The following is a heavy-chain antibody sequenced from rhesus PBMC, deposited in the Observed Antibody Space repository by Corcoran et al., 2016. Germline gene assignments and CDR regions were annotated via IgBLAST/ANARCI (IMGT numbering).Heavy chain of an antibody. Sequence: QVQLQESGPGLVKPSETLSLTCAVSGGSFSSYWWSWIRQPPGKGLEWIGEINGNSGGTTYNPSLKSRVTISKDAAKNQFSLKLSSVTAADTAVYYCARSAILDYWGQGVLVTVSS. V-gene: IGHV4-80*01. J-gene: IGHJ4*01. D-gene: IGHD2-2*01. CDR3: ARSAILDY. CDR1: GGSFSSYW. CDR2: INGNSGGT.